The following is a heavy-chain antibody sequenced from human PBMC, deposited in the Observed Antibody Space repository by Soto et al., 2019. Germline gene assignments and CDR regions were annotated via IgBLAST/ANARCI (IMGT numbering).Heavy chain of an antibody. V-gene: IGHV3-49*03. CDR3: TRVVVPAAVGYFQH. CDR2: IRSKAYGGTT. Sequence: GGSLRLSCAASEFTFSNYAMSWFRQAPGKGLEWVGFIRSKAYGGTTEYAASVKGRFTISRDDSKSIAYLQMNSLKTEDTAVYYCTRVVVPAAVGYFQHWGQGTLVTVSS. D-gene: IGHD2-2*01. J-gene: IGHJ1*01. CDR1: EFTFSNYA.